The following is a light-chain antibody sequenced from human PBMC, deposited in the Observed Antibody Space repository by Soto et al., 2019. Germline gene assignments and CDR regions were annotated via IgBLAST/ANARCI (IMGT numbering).Light chain of an antibody. Sequence: QSVLTQPPSASETPGQRVTISCSGTSSNIGTNAVNWYQQLPGTAPKLLIYSSNQRPSGVPDRFSVSKSGTSASLAISDLQSEAEADYYCAAWDDSLNGVVFGGGTKLTVL. J-gene: IGLJ2*01. CDR2: SSN. CDR1: SSNIGTNA. CDR3: AAWDDSLNGVV. V-gene: IGLV1-44*01.